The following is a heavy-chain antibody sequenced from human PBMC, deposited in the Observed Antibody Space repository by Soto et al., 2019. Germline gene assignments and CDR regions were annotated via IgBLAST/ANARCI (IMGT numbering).Heavy chain of an antibody. CDR1: GFTFSSYW. D-gene: IGHD3-22*01. Sequence: GGSLRLSCAASGFTFSSYWMSWVRQAPGKGLEWVANIKQDGSEKYYVDSVKGRFTISRDNAKNSLYLQMNSLRAEDTAVYYCARGIRDSSGYYTYYFDYWGQGTLVTVSS. J-gene: IGHJ4*02. CDR2: IKQDGSEK. CDR3: ARGIRDSSGYYTYYFDY. V-gene: IGHV3-7*03.